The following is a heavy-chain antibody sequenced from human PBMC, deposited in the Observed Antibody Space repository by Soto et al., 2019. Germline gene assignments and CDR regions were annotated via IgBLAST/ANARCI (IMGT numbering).Heavy chain of an antibody. V-gene: IGHV3-9*01. CDR1: GLTFDDYA. J-gene: IGHJ6*02. CDR3: AKDVKDFWSGYYGGVNYYGMDV. D-gene: IGHD3-3*01. Sequence: SLRLSCAASGLTFDDYAMHWVRQAPGKGLEWVSGISWNSGSIGYADSVKGRFTISRDNAKNSLYLQMNSLRAEDTALYYCAKDVKDFWSGYYGGVNYYGMDVWGQGTTVTVSS. CDR2: ISWNSGSI.